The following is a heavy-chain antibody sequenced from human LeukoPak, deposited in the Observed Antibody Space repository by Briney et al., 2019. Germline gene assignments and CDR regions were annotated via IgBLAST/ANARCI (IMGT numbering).Heavy chain of an antibody. V-gene: IGHV1-69*13. D-gene: IGHD4-23*01. Sequence: SVKVSCKASGGTFSSYAISWVRQAPGQGLEWMGGIIPIFGTANYAQKFQGRVTITADESTSTAYMELSSLRSEDTAVYYCARGGYDYGGPPDYSYYYYMDVWGKGTTVTVSS. CDR3: ARGGYDYGGPPDYSYYYYMDV. CDR2: IIPIFGTA. CDR1: GGTFSSYA. J-gene: IGHJ6*03.